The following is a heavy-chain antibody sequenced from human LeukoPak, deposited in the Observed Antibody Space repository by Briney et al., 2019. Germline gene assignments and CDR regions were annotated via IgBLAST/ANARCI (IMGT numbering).Heavy chain of an antibody. Sequence: ASVKVSCKASGYTFTGYYMHWVRQAPGQGLEWMGWISAYNGNTNYAQIFQGRVTMTTDSSTSTAYMELRSLRSDDTAVYYCARGGNGWSFDYWGQGTLVTVSS. J-gene: IGHJ4*02. D-gene: IGHD6-19*01. V-gene: IGHV1-18*04. CDR1: GYTFTGYY. CDR3: ARGGNGWSFDY. CDR2: ISAYNGNT.